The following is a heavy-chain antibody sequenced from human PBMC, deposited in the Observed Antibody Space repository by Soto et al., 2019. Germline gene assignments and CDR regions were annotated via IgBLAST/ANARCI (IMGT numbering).Heavy chain of an antibody. CDR1: GGTFSSYT. D-gene: IGHD2-2*01. Sequence: QVQLVQSGAEVKKPGSSVKVSCKASGGTFSSYTISWVRQAPGQGLEWMGRIIPILGIANYAQKFQGRVTITADKSTSTAYMELSSLRSEDTAVYYCARVVPAAPDAFDIWGQGTMVTVSS. J-gene: IGHJ3*02. CDR2: IIPILGIA. CDR3: ARVVPAAPDAFDI. V-gene: IGHV1-69*02.